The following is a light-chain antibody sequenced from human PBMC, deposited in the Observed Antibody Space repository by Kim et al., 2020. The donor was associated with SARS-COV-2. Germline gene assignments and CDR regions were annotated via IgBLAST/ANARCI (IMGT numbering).Light chain of an antibody. CDR3: DTWYSSLSWV. V-gene: IGLV1-51*01. CDR1: SSNIGNNY. Sequence: QSVLTQPASVSGSPGQKVTISCSGSSSNIGNNYVSWYQQLPGTAPKLLIYDNNKRPSGVPYRFSGSKSGTSATLGITGLQTGDEADYYCDTWYSSLSWVFGAGTQVTVL. CDR2: DNN. J-gene: IGLJ1*01.